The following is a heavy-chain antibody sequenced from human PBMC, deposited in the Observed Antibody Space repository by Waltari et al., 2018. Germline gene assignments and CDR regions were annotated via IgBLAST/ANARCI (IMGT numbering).Heavy chain of an antibody. CDR1: GDTFTTYS. J-gene: IGHJ6*02. CDR2: IIPVVDIA. V-gene: IGHV1-69*09. D-gene: IGHD5-18*01. Sequence: QVQLVQSGAEVRKPGSSVKVSCKASGDTFTTYSITWVRQAPGQGLEWMGRIIPVVDIATYAQKFHGRVAITADKSTATAYLELSNLQSDDTAVYYCATPDSTSSRVFGMYVWGQGTTVTVSS. CDR3: ATPDSTSSRVFGMYV.